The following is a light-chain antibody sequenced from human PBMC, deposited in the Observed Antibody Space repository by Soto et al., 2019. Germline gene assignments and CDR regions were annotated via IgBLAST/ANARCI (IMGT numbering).Light chain of an antibody. Sequence: SYELTQTSSVSAAPGQTARISCGGNNIGGKSVHWYQQKPGQAPVVVVYDDSDRPSGIPERFSGSNSGNTATLTISRVEAGDEADYHCQVWDDNSDHHVFGTGTKLTVL. V-gene: IGLV3-21*02. CDR2: DDS. J-gene: IGLJ1*01. CDR3: QVWDDNSDHHV. CDR1: NIGGKS.